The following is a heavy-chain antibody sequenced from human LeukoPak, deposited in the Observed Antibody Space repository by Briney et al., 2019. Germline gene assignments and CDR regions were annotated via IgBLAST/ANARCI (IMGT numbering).Heavy chain of an antibody. CDR1: GFTFSSYA. CDR3: AKDRPNYYGSNGHYYRRDGDY. Sequence: GGSLRLSCAASGFTFSSYAMSWVRQAPGKGLEWVSAISGSGGSTYYADSVKGRFTISRDNSKNTLYLQMNSLRAEDTAVYFCAKDRPNYYGSNGHYYRRDGDYWGQGTLVTVSS. V-gene: IGHV3-23*01. CDR2: ISGSGGST. D-gene: IGHD3-22*01. J-gene: IGHJ4*02.